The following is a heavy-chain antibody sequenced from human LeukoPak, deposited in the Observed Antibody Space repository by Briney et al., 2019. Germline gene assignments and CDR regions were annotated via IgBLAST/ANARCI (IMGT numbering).Heavy chain of an antibody. V-gene: IGHV3-48*01. D-gene: IGHD1-14*01. CDR2: ITSSSATK. J-gene: IGHJ5*02. CDR3: AKGSGINHYHWIDP. CDR1: GFTFSTYS. Sequence: GGSLRLSCAASGFTFSTYSMNWVRQAPGKGLEWVSYITSSSATKYYADSVKGRFTISRDNSKNTLYLQMDSLRAEDTALYYCAKGSGINHYHWIDPWGQGTLVTVSS.